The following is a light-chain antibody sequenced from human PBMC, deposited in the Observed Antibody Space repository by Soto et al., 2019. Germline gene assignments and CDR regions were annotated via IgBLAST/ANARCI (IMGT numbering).Light chain of an antibody. CDR3: SSYAVSNNFVL. CDR2: EVN. V-gene: IGLV2-8*01. CDR1: SSDVGGYDY. Sequence: QSALTQPPSASGSPGQSVTISCTGTSSDVGGYDYVSWYQHHPGKAPKLMLSEVNKRPSGVPDRFSGSKSGNTASLTVSGLQAEDEADYYCSSYAVSNNFVLFGGGTKLTVL. J-gene: IGLJ3*02.